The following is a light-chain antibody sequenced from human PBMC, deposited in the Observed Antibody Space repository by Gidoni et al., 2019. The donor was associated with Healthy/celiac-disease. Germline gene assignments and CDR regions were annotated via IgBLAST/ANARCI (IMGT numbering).Light chain of an antibody. Sequence: DSVLTQSPGTLSLSPGERATLPCRASQAVSNSYLAWYVQKPGQAPRLLIYGASNRATGTPDRFSGSGSGTDFTLTISRLEPEDFATYYCQQYGSSSGAFGQGTKVEIK. CDR2: GAS. J-gene: IGKJ1*01. CDR3: QQYGSSSGA. CDR1: QAVSNSY. V-gene: IGKV3-20*01.